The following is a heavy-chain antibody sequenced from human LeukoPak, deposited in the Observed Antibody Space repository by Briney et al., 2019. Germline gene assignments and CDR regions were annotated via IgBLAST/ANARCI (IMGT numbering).Heavy chain of an antibody. Sequence: PGGSLRLSCAASGFTFSSYAMSWVRQAPGKGLEWVSAISGSGGSTYYADSVKGRFTISRDNSKNTLYLQMNSLRAEDTAVYYCAKDREYYDFWSGYYTGPFQHWGQGTLVTVSS. J-gene: IGHJ1*01. CDR3: AKDREYYDFWSGYYTGPFQH. D-gene: IGHD3-3*01. CDR1: GFTFSSYA. CDR2: ISGSGGST. V-gene: IGHV3-23*01.